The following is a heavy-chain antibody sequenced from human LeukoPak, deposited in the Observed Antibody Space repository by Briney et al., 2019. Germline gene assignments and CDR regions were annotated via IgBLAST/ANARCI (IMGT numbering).Heavy chain of an antibody. CDR1: GVTFSSYS. Sequence: GRTPRHSCAASGVTFSSYSMNWGRQAAGPGLECFTSISSSSSNIYYTDSLKDRFAISRDNAKTSLSLQTNSLRAEDTAVYYCARGVRGCGYSSTNYYYYGMDFWGQGTTVTVSS. J-gene: IGHJ6*02. D-gene: IGHD3-22*01. CDR2: ISSSSSNI. CDR3: ARGVRGCGYSSTNYYYYGMDF. V-gene: IGHV3-21*01.